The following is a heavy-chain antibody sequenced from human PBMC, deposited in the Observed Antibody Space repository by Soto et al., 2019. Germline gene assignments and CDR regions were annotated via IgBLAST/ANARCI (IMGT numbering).Heavy chain of an antibody. Sequence: SVKVSWKASGGTFNSDTITWVRQAPGQGLEWMGGIIPISDTAHYAQSFQGRVTITADESTSTVYMELSSLRSEDTAIYYCATLVPAPIKLYPRLGWFDPWGQGTLVTVSS. CDR3: ATLVPAPIKLYPRLGWFDP. J-gene: IGHJ5*02. D-gene: IGHD2-2*02. V-gene: IGHV1-69*13. CDR2: IIPISDTA. CDR1: GGTFNSDT.